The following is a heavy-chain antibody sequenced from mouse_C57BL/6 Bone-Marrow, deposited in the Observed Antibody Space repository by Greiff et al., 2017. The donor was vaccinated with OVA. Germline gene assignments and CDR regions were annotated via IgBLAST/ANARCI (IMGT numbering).Heavy chain of an antibody. V-gene: IGHV1-64*01. J-gene: IGHJ1*03. D-gene: IGHD1-1*01. CDR3: ARVKFSPHYYGSSYVEYFDV. Sequence: QVQLQQPGAELVKPGASVKLSCKASGYTFTSYWMHWVKQRPGQGLEWIGMIHPNSGSTNYNEKFKSKATLTVDKSSSTAYMQLSSLTSEDSAVYYCARVKFSPHYYGSSYVEYFDVWGTGTTVTVSS. CDR1: GYTFTSYW. CDR2: IHPNSGST.